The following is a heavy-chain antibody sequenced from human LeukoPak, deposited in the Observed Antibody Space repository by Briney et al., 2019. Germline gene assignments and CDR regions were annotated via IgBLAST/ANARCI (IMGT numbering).Heavy chain of an antibody. CDR2: ISAYNGDT. Sequence: ASVKVSCKASDYTFTSFGISWVRQAPGQGLEWMGWISAYNGDTNYAQDLQGRVTMTTDTSTSTAYMELRSLRSDDTAVYYCARSGSYPWEQRPFDYWGQGTLVTVSS. CDR3: ARSGSYPWEQRPFDY. CDR1: DYTFTSFG. V-gene: IGHV1-18*01. D-gene: IGHD1-26*01. J-gene: IGHJ4*02.